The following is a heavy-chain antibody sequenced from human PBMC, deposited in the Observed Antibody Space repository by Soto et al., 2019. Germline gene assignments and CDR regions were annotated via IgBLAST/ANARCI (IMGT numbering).Heavy chain of an antibody. J-gene: IGHJ6*02. Sequence: PSETLSLTCTVSGGSISSSSYYWGWIRQPPGKGLEWIGSIYYSGSTYYNPSLKSRVTISVDTSKNQFSLKLSSVTAADTAVYYCARDSRNPRDYYYGMDVWGQGTTVTVSS. D-gene: IGHD1-1*01. CDR2: IYYSGST. V-gene: IGHV4-39*02. CDR3: ARDSRNPRDYYYGMDV. CDR1: GGSISSSSYY.